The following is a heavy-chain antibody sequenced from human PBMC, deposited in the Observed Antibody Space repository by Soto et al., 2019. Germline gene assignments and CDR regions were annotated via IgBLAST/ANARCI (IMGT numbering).Heavy chain of an antibody. J-gene: IGHJ6*02. CDR2: ISSSGSTI. V-gene: IGHV3-11*01. CDR3: ARDYEVTGTLYYYGMDV. D-gene: IGHD1-7*01. CDR1: GFIFSDYY. Sequence: PGGSLRLSCAASGFIFSDYYMSWIRQAPGKGLEWVSYISSSGSTIYYADSVKGRFTISRDNAKNSLYLQMNSLRAEDTAVYYCARDYEVTGTLYYYGMDVWGQGTTVTVSS.